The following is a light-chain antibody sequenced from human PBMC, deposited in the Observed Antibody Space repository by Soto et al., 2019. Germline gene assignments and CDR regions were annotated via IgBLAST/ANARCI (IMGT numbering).Light chain of an antibody. CDR3: QQYNNWPPL. J-gene: IGKJ3*01. CDR2: GAS. V-gene: IGKV3-15*01. Sequence: EMVMTQSPATLSASPGERATLSCRASQSISSNLAWYQQKPGQAPRLLIYGASTRATGIPARFGGSGSGTEFTLTISSLQSEDFAIYYCQQYNNWPPLFGPGTKVDIK. CDR1: QSISSN.